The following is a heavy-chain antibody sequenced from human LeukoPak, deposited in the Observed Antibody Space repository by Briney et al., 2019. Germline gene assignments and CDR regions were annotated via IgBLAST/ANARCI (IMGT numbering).Heavy chain of an antibody. V-gene: IGHV3-7*01. CDR2: IKQDGSEK. Sequence: GGSLRLSCAASGITFSSYWMSWVRQAPGKGLEWVANIKQDGSEKNYVDSVKGRFTISRDNAKNSLYLQMNSLRAEDTAMYYCASLDTAMVNGDYWGQGTLVTVSA. D-gene: IGHD5-18*01. J-gene: IGHJ4*02. CDR3: ASLDTAMVNGDY. CDR1: GITFSSYW.